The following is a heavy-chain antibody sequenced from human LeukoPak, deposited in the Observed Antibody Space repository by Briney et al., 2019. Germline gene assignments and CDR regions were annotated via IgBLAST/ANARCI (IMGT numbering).Heavy chain of an antibody. CDR1: GGSISSSSYY. J-gene: IGHJ6*02. CDR2: IYYSGST. CDR3: ARGRYSSGWVYYYGMDV. V-gene: IGHV4-30-4*08. Sequence: SETLSLTFTVSGGSISSSSYYWGWIRQPLGKGLEWIGYIYYSGSTYYNPSLKSRVTISVDTSKNQFSLKLSSVTAADTGVYYCARGRYSSGWVYYYGMDVWGQGTTVTVSS. D-gene: IGHD6-19*01.